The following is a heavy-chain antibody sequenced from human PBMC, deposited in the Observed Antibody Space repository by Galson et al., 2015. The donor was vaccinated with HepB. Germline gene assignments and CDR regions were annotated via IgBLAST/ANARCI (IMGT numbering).Heavy chain of an antibody. CDR3: AGSSSQPFQYYYGSGSHYYYGMDV. V-gene: IGHV3-74*01. J-gene: IGHJ6*02. CDR1: GFTFSSYW. CDR2: INSDGSST. Sequence: SLRLSCAASGFTFSSYWMHWVRQAPGKGLVWVSRINSDGSSTSYADSVKGRFTISRDNAKNTLYLQMNSLRAEDTAVYYCAGSSSQPFQYYYGSGSHYYYGMDVWGQGTTVTVSS. D-gene: IGHD3-10*01.